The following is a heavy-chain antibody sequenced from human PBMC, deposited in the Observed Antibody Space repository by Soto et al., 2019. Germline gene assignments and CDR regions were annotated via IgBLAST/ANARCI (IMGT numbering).Heavy chain of an antibody. D-gene: IGHD3-10*01. CDR3: AGHTFGEHNRLYYYYYGMDV. Sequence: PSWSLSLSCTVCGGSIRSYDWSWIRQPPGKGLEWIGYIYYSGSTNYNPSLKSRVTISVDTSKNQFSLKLSSVTAADTAVYYCAGHTFGEHNRLYYYYYGMDVWGQGTTVTVSS. J-gene: IGHJ6*02. CDR1: GGSIRSYD. CDR2: IYYSGST. V-gene: IGHV4-59*01.